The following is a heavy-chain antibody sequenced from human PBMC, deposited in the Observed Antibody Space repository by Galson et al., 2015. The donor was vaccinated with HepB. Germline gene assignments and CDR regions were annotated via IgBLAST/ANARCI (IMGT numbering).Heavy chain of an antibody. J-gene: IGHJ2*01. V-gene: IGHV3-74*01. CDR3: ARCGGDCYKGPWYFDL. Sequence: SLRLSCAASGFTFSSYWMHWVRHAPGKGLVWVSRINSDGSSTSYADSVKGRFTISRDNAKNTLYLQMNSLRAEDTAVYYCARCGGDCYKGPWYFDLWGRGTLVTVSS. CDR1: GFTFSSYW. D-gene: IGHD2-21*02. CDR2: INSDGSST.